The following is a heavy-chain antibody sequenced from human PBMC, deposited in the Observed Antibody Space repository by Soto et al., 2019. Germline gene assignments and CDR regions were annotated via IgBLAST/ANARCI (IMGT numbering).Heavy chain of an antibody. CDR2: ISGTGDTK. CDR1: GLFFIDYY. V-gene: IGHV3-11*01. J-gene: IGHJ6*02. CDR3: AIGGGQIYYKGLDV. Sequence: RGSLRLSCAASGLFFIDYYFIFIRQAPGKSLECVAYISGTGDTKYYADSVTGRFTISRDNPKNSLYLQMNGLRPEDAAVYYCAIGGGQIYYKGLDVWGQGTTVTVSS. D-gene: IGHD3-10*01.